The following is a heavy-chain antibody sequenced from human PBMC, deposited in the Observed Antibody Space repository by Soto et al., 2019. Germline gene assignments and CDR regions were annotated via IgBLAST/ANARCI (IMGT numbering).Heavy chain of an antibody. CDR2: IIPIFGTA. CDR3: AREVLGAMVKKWFDP. V-gene: IGHV1-69*01. Sequence: SVKVSCKASGGTFSSYAISWVRQAPGQGLEWMGGIIPIFGTANYAQKFQGRVTITADESTSTAYMELSSLRSEDTAVYYCAREVLGAMVKKWFDPWGQGTLVTVSS. J-gene: IGHJ5*02. CDR1: GGTFSSYA. D-gene: IGHD5-18*01.